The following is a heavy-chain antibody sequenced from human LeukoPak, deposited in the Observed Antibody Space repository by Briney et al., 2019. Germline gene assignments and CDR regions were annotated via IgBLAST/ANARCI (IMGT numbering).Heavy chain of an antibody. D-gene: IGHD1-26*01. J-gene: IGHJ4*02. CDR2: ISSSSSYI. CDR1: GFTFSSYS. Sequence: GGSLRLSCAASGFTFSSYSMNWVRQAPGKGLEWVSSISSSSSYIYYADSVKGRFTISRDNAKNSLYLQMNSLRAEDTAVYYCARALDIVGATPTDYWAQGTLVTVSS. V-gene: IGHV3-21*01. CDR3: ARALDIVGATPTDY.